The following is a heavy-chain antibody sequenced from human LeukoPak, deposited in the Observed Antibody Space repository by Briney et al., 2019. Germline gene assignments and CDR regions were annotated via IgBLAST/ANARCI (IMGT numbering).Heavy chain of an antibody. J-gene: IGHJ4*02. V-gene: IGHV3-7*05. CDR1: GFTFTRYW. CDR3: ARSVVVDY. D-gene: IGHD2-21*01. CDR2: IKEDGGGK. Sequence: GSLRLSCAASGFTFTRYWMSWVRQAPGKGLEWVANIKEDGGGKYYVDSVRGRFTISRDSAKNSLSLQMNSLRAEDTAIYYCARSVVVDYCGQGTLVTVSS.